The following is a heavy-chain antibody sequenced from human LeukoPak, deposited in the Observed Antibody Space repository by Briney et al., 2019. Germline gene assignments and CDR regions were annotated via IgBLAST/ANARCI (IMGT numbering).Heavy chain of an antibody. CDR1: GFTSSSYS. V-gene: IGHV3-21*01. J-gene: IGHJ4*02. Sequence: GGSLRLSCAASGFTSSSYSMNWVRQAPGKGLEWVSSISSSSSYIYYADSVKGRFTISRDNAKNSLYLQMNSLRAEDTAVYYCARGKVAATRVFDYWGQGTLVTVSS. CDR3: ARGKVAATRVFDY. CDR2: ISSSSSYI. D-gene: IGHD2-15*01.